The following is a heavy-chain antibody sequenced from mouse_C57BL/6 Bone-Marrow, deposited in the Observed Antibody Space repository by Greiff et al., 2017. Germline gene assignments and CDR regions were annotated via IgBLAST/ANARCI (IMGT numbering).Heavy chain of an antibody. Sequence: QVQLQQSGAELARPGASVKLSCKASGYTFTSSGISWVKQRTGQGLEWIGEIYPRSGNTYYNEKFKGKATLTADKSSSTAYMELRSLTSEDSAVYFCARLDDGYYYFDYWGQGTTLTVSA. CDR1: GYTFTSSG. CDR3: ARLDDGYYYFDY. J-gene: IGHJ2*01. V-gene: IGHV1-81*01. CDR2: IYPRSGNT. D-gene: IGHD2-3*01.